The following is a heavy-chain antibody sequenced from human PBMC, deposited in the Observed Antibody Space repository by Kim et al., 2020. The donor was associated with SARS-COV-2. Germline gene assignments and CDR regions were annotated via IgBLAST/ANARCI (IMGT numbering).Heavy chain of an antibody. D-gene: IGHD6-13*01. CDR3: ARGGYVAAAAIDY. CDR1: GGSISSYY. CDR2: IYYSGST. J-gene: IGHJ4*02. V-gene: IGHV4-59*01. Sequence: SETLSLTCTVSGGSISSYYWSWIRQPPGKGLEWIGYIYYSGSTNYNPSLKSRVTISVDTSKNQFSLKLSSVTAADTAVYYCARGGYVAAAAIDYWGQGTLVTVSS.